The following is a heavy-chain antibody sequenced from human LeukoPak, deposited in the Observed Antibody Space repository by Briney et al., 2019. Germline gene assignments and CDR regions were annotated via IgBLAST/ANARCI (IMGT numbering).Heavy chain of an antibody. J-gene: IGHJ2*01. CDR1: XXTXXHXG. CDR2: NSAYNGDT. CDR3: ARDPSNTSGRYQYFDL. D-gene: IGHD6-19*01. V-gene: IGHV1-18*01. Sequence: ASXXXSXXXSXXTXXHXGITXXGQAPGQGLEWMGWNSAYNGDTMYAQKVQGRVTMTTDRSTTTAYMELRSLTSDDTALYYCARDPSNTSGRYQYFDLWGRGTLVTVSS.